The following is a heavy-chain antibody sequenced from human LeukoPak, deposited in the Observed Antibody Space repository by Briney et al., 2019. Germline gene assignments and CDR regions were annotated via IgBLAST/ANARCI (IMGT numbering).Heavy chain of an antibody. Sequence: SETLSLTCAVSGGSISSGGYSWSWIRQPPGKGLEWIGYIYHGGSTYYNPSLKSRVTISVDTSRDQFSLNLSSVTAADTAVYYCARVVITAPNFDYWGQGTLVTVSS. J-gene: IGHJ4*02. CDR1: GGSISSGGYS. D-gene: IGHD3-22*01. V-gene: IGHV4-30-2*05. CDR3: ARVVITAPNFDY. CDR2: IYHGGST.